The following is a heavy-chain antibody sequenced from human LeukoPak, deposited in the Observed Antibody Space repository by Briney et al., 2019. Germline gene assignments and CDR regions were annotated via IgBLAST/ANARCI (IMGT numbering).Heavy chain of an antibody. Sequence: GASVKVSCKASGYTFTGYHMHWVRQAPGQGLEWMGWINPNSGGTNYAQKLQGRVTMTTDTSTSTAYMELRSLRSDDTAVYYCAREAGYCSGGSCYGYNYYYGMDVWGQGTTVTVSS. J-gene: IGHJ6*02. D-gene: IGHD2-15*01. CDR1: GYTFTGYH. CDR2: INPNSGGT. CDR3: AREAGYCSGGSCYGYNYYYGMDV. V-gene: IGHV1-2*02.